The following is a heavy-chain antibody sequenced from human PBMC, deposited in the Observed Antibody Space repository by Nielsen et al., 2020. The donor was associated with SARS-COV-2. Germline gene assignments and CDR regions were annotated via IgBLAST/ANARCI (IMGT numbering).Heavy chain of an antibody. CDR3: ASSAPPSGFNWFDP. CDR2: ISGNSDSA. D-gene: IGHD3-22*01. V-gene: IGHV1-18*04. CDR1: GYTFTKYG. Sequence: ASVKVSCMASGYTFTKYGISWVRQAPGQGLEWMGWISGNSDSAKYVKKFLGRVIMTTDTSTSTAYLEVRSLRSDDTAVYYCASSAPPSGFNWFDPWGQGTLVTVSS. J-gene: IGHJ5*02.